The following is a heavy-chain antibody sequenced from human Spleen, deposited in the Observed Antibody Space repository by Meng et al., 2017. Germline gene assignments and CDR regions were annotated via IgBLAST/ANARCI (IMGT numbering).Heavy chain of an antibody. J-gene: IGHJ4*02. D-gene: IGHD4-11*01. CDR2: ISYSGHT. CDR3: ARDTVSNYFDY. Sequence: SETLSLTCTVSGDSISAGDYYWTWIRHHPGQGLEWIGYISYSGHTFYNPSLHSRLTISVDTSTNRFSLRLTSVTAADTAVYYCARDTVSNYFDYWGQGALVTVSS. CDR1: GDSISAGDYY. V-gene: IGHV4-31*03.